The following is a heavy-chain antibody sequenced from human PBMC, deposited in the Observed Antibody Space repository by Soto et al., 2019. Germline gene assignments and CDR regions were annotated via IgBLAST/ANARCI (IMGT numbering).Heavy chain of an antibody. Sequence: GGSLRLSCAASGFTFDDYAMHWVRQAPGKGLEWVSLISGDGGSTYYADSVKGRFTISRDNSKNSLYLQMNSLRTEDTALYYCAKDILDIPETGDSSGYYYRSAFDIWGQGTMVTVSS. J-gene: IGHJ3*02. CDR1: GFTFDDYA. V-gene: IGHV3-43*02. D-gene: IGHD3-22*01. CDR3: AKDILDIPETGDSSGYYYRSAFDI. CDR2: ISGDGGST.